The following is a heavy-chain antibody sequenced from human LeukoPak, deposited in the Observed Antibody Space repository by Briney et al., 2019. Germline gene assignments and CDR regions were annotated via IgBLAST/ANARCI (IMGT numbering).Heavy chain of an antibody. J-gene: IGHJ3*02. CDR1: GFIVSNNY. CDR3: ARDNREELLKAFDI. V-gene: IGHV3-66*01. CDR2: IYSGGST. Sequence: GGSLRLSCVASGFIVSNNYMSWVRQAPGKGLEWVSVIYSGGSTYYADSVKGRFTISRDNSKNTLYLQMNSLRAEDTAVYYCARDNREELLKAFDIWGQGTMVTVSS. D-gene: IGHD1-26*01.